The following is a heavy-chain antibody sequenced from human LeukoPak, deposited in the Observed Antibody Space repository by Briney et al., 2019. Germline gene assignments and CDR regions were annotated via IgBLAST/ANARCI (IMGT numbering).Heavy chain of an antibody. J-gene: IGHJ4*02. V-gene: IGHV6-1*01. CDR3: ARGFRGLVPAAIGPFDY. CDR1: GDSVSSNSAA. Sequence: SQTLSLTCAISGDSVSSNSAAWNWIRQSPSRGLEWLGRTYYRSKWYNDYAVSVKSRITINPDTSKNQFSLQLSSVTAADTAVYYCARGFRGLVPAAIGPFDYWGQGTLVTVSS. CDR2: TYYRSKWYN. D-gene: IGHD2-2*02.